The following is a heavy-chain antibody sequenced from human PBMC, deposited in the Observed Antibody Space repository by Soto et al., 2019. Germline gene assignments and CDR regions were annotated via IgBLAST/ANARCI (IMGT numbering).Heavy chain of an antibody. V-gene: IGHV3-11*06. D-gene: IGHD3-3*01. J-gene: IGHJ4*02. CDR1: GFTFSDYY. Sequence: PGGSLRLSCAASGFTFSDYYMSWIRQAPGKGLEWVSYISSSSSYTNYADSVKGRFTISRDNAKNSLYLQMNSLRAEDTAVYYCASGGTIFGVVVDYWGQGTLVTSPQ. CDR2: ISSSSSYT. CDR3: ASGGTIFGVVVDY.